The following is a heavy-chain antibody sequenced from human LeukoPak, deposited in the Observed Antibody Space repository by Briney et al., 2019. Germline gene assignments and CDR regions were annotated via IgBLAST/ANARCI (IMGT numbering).Heavy chain of an antibody. CDR1: GGTLSNYA. D-gene: IGHD3-10*01. Sequence: SVKVSCKASGGTLSNYAINWVRQAPGQGVEWMGRISPIFVTASSTQRFQGRVTITADESTSTAYMELSSLRSDDTAVYYCARDFVWFGESSPAAYWGQGTLITVSS. V-gene: IGHV1-69*15. CDR2: ISPIFVTA. CDR3: ARDFVWFGESSPAAY. J-gene: IGHJ4*02.